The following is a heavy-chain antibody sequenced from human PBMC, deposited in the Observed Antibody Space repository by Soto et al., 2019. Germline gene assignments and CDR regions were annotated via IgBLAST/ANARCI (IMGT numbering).Heavy chain of an antibody. J-gene: IGHJ4*02. D-gene: IGHD5-18*01. CDR3: ARAEDSYETELVLVFSDF. CDR1: GGSISSDDYY. V-gene: IGHV4-30-4*01. CDR2: IDDSGTT. Sequence: SETLSLTCTVSGGSISSDDYYWSWIRQPPGKGLEWIGYIDDSGTTYYNPSLKSRVTISVDTSKNQFSLKLSSVTAADTAVYYCARAEDSYETELVLVFSDFWGQGTLVTVSS.